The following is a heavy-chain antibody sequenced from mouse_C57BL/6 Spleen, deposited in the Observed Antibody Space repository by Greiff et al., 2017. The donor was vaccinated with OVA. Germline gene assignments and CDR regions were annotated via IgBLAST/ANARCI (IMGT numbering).Heavy chain of an antibody. CDR3: ASNYAMGY. V-gene: IGHV5-17*01. Sequence: EVKLVESGGGLVKPGGSLKLSCAASGFTFSDYGMHWVRQAPEKGLEWVAYISSGSSTIYYADTVKGRFTISRDNAKNTLCLQMTSLRSEDTAMYYCASNYAMGYWGQGTSVTVSA. CDR1: GFTFSDYG. J-gene: IGHJ4*01. CDR2: ISSGSSTI.